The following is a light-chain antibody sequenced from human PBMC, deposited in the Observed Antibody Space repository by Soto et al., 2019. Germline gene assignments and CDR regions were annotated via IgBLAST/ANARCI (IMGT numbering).Light chain of an antibody. CDR3: SSYAGSNIV. CDR1: SSDVGGYNY. CDR2: EVS. V-gene: IGLV2-8*01. J-gene: IGLJ2*01. Sequence: QSALTQPPSASGSPGQSVNISCTGTSSDVGGYNYVSWYQQHPGKAPKLMIYEVSKRPSGVPDRFSGSKSGNTASLTVSGLQAEDEADYYCSSYAGSNIVFGGGTQLTVL.